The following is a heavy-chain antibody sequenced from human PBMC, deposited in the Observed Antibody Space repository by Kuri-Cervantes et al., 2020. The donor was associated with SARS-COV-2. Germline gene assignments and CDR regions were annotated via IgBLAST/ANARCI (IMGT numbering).Heavy chain of an antibody. CDR1: GYSFTSYW. Sequence: ASVKVSCKGSGYSFTSYWIGWVRQAPGQGLEWMGRINPNSGGTNYAQKFQGRVTMTRDTSISTAYMELSRLRSDDTAVYYCARDPGGLDAFDIWGQGTMVTVSS. V-gene: IGHV1-2*06. D-gene: IGHD4-23*01. J-gene: IGHJ3*02. CDR3: ARDPGGLDAFDI. CDR2: INPNSGGT.